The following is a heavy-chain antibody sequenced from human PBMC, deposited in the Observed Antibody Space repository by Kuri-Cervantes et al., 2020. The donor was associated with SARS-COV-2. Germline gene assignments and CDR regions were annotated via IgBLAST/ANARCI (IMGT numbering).Heavy chain of an antibody. J-gene: IGHJ4*02. D-gene: IGHD1-26*01. V-gene: IGHV4-31*02. CDR2: IYSSGGT. CDR1: GGSISSGGYF. CDR3: ARGSYSFGVDY. Sequence: SCTVSGGSISSGGYFWSWIRQHPGKGLEWIGYIYSSGGTYYSPSLKSRVTISIDTSKNQFSLNLTSVTAADTAVYSCARGSYSFGVDYWGQGTLVTVSS.